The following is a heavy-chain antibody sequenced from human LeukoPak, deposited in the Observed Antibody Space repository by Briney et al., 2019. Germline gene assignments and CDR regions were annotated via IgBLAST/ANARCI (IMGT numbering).Heavy chain of an antibody. D-gene: IGHD5-12*01. CDR3: ARGRTGWLRLGYYFDY. Sequence: ASVKVSCKASGYTFTSHDINWVRQATGQGLEWMGWMNPNSGNTGYAQKFQGRVTMTRNTSISTAYMELSSLRSEDTAVYYCARGRTGWLRLGYYFDYWGQGTLVTVSS. CDR1: GYTFTSHD. CDR2: MNPNSGNT. V-gene: IGHV1-8*01. J-gene: IGHJ4*02.